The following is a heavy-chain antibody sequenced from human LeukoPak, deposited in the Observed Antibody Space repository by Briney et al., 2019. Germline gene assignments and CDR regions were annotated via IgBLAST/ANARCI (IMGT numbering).Heavy chain of an antibody. CDR3: ARDRYYYGPGGFDY. D-gene: IGHD3-10*01. CDR1: GGSISSYY. J-gene: IGHJ4*02. CDR2: IYTSGST. V-gene: IGHV4-4*07. Sequence: SETLSLTCTVSGGSISSYYWSWIRQPAGKGLEWIGRIYTSGSTNYNPSLKSRVTMSVDPSKNQFSLKLSSVTAADTAVYYCARDRYYYGPGGFDYWGQGTLVTVSS.